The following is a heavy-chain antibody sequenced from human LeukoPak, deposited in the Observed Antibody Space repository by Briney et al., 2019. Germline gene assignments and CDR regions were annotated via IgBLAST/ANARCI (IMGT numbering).Heavy chain of an antibody. V-gene: IGHV3-30-3*01. D-gene: IGHD4-17*01. J-gene: IGHJ3*02. Sequence: PGGSLRLSCAASGFTFSSYAMHWVRQAPGKGLEWVAVISYDGSNKYYADSVKGRFTISRDNSKNTLYLQMNSLRAEDTAVYYRARPGGDYAAFDIWGQGTMVTVSS. CDR2: ISYDGSNK. CDR3: ARPGGDYAAFDI. CDR1: GFTFSSYA.